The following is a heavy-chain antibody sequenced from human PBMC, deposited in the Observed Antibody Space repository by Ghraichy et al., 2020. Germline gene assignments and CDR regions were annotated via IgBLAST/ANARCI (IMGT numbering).Heavy chain of an antibody. CDR3: AREGDSSGWYKLRFVRENDAFDI. CDR1: GGSISSYY. Sequence: SETLSLTCTVSGGSISSYYWSWIRQPPGKRLEWIGYIYYSGSTNYNPSLKSRVTISVDTSKNQFSLKLSSVTAAVTAVYYCAREGDSSGWYKLRFVRENDAFDIWGQGTMVTVSS. CDR2: IYYSGST. J-gene: IGHJ3*02. V-gene: IGHV4-59*01. D-gene: IGHD6-19*01.